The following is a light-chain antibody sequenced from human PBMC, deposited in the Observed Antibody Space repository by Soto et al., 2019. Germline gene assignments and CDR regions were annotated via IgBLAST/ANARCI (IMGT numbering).Light chain of an antibody. Sequence: EIVVTNSPGTLSLSTGERATLSCRASQSVSSSYLAWYQQKPGQAPRLLIHGASSRATGIPDRISGSGSGTDFTLTISRLEPEDFAVYYCPHYGSSPIPFCQGTRLDVK. CDR3: PHYGSSPIP. CDR1: QSVSSSY. CDR2: GAS. J-gene: IGKJ5*01. V-gene: IGKV3-20*01.